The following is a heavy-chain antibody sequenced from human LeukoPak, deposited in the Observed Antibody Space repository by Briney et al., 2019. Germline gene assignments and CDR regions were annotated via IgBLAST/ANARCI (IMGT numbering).Heavy chain of an antibody. CDR3: ARHRRPSLHSSGYFDY. CDR1: GFPFSGYA. V-gene: IGHV3-30-3*01. Sequence: PGRSLRLSCAASGFPFSGYAIHWVRQAPGKGLEWVAVISHDGTNKYYADSVKGRFTISRDNSKNTLYLQMNSLRTEDTAVYYCARHRRPSLHSSGYFDYWGQGTLVTVSS. D-gene: IGHD3-22*01. J-gene: IGHJ4*02. CDR2: ISHDGTNK.